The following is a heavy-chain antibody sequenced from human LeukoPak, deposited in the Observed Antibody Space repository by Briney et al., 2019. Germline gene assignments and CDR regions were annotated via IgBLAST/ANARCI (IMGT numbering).Heavy chain of an antibody. CDR1: GGTFSSYA. J-gene: IGHJ3*02. V-gene: IGHV1-69*06. CDR3: ARGPSAGYSSSWSNAFDI. CDR2: IIPIFGTA. D-gene: IGHD6-13*01. Sequence: SVKVSCKASGGTFSSYAISWVRQAPGQGLEWMGGIIPIFGTANYAQKFQGRVTITADKSTSTAYMELSSLRSVDTAVYYCARGPSAGYSSSWSNAFDIWSQGTMVTVSS.